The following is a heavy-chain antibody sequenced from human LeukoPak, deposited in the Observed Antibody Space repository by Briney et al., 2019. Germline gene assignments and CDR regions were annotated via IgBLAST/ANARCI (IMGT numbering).Heavy chain of an antibody. D-gene: IGHD2-21*02. Sequence: GGSLRLSCAASGFTFSSYSMNWVRQAPGKGLEWVSYISSSSSTIYADSVKGRFTISRDNAKNSLYLQMNSLRAEDTAVYYCARDHWSYCGGDCPFEYWGQGTLVTVSS. CDR2: ISSSSSTI. V-gene: IGHV3-48*04. CDR3: ARDHWSYCGGDCPFEY. CDR1: GFTFSSYS. J-gene: IGHJ4*02.